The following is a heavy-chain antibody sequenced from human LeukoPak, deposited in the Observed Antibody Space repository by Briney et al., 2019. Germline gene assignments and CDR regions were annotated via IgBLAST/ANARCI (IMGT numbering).Heavy chain of an antibody. CDR2: INHSGST. CDR3: ARRTPTYYYGSGRNLYFQH. J-gene: IGHJ1*01. D-gene: IGHD3-10*01. CDR1: GGSISSSSYY. Sequence: SETLSLTCTVSGGSISSSSYYWGWIRQPPGKGLEWIGEINHSGSTNYNPSLKSRVTISVDTSKNQFSLKLSSVTAADTAVYYCARRTPTYYYGSGRNLYFQHWGQGTLVTVSS. V-gene: IGHV4-39*07.